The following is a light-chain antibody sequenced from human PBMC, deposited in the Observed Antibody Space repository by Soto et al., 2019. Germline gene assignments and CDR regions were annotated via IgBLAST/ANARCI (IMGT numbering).Light chain of an antibody. Sequence: SYELTQPPSVSVSPGQTASITCSGDKLGDKYACWYQQKPGQSPVLVIYQDSKRPSGIPERFSGSNPGNTATLTISGTQAMDEADYYCQAWDSSTASYVFGTGTKLTVL. V-gene: IGLV3-1*01. CDR3: QAWDSSTASYV. J-gene: IGLJ1*01. CDR1: KLGDKY. CDR2: QDS.